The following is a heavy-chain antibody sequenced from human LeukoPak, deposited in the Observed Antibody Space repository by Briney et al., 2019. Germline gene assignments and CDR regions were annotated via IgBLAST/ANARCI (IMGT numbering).Heavy chain of an antibody. CDR3: ARDREYYYDSSGYWEQVY. CDR1: GYTFTSYA. Sequence: ASVKVSCKASGYTFTSYAMHWVRQAPGQRLEWMGWINAGNGNTKYSQKFQGRVTITRDTSASTAYMELSSLRSEDTAVYYCARDREYYYDSSGYWEQVYWGQGTLVTVSS. D-gene: IGHD3-22*01. J-gene: IGHJ4*02. V-gene: IGHV1-3*01. CDR2: INAGNGNT.